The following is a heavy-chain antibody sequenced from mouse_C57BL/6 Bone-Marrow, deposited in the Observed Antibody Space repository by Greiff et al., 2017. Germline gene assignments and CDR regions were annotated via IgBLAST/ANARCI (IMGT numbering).Heavy chain of an antibody. CDR2: LDPSDSYT. CDR1: GYTFTSYW. Sequence: QVQLQQPGAELVMPGASVKLSCKASGYTFTSYWMPWVKQRPGQGLEWIGELDPSDSYTNYNQKFKGKSTLTVDKSSSTAEMQLSSLTSEDSAVYYCARRGYGNYAYWYFDVWGTGTTVTVSS. CDR3: ARRGYGNYAYWYFDV. J-gene: IGHJ1*03. V-gene: IGHV1-69*01. D-gene: IGHD2-10*02.